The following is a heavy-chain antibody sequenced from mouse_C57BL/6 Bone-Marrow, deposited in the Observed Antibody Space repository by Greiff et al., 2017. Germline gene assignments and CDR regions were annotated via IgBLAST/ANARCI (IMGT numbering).Heavy chain of an antibody. D-gene: IGHD2-3*01. CDR2: IYPRSGHT. V-gene: IGHV1-81*01. CDR1: GYTFTSYG. Sequence: QVQLQQSGAELARPGASVKLSCKASGYTFTSYGISWVKQRTGQGLEWIGEIYPRSGHTYYNEKFKGKATLTADKSSSTAYMELRSLTSEDSAVYFCARSGWLLRYAMDYWGQGTSVTVSS. CDR3: ARSGWLLRYAMDY. J-gene: IGHJ4*01.